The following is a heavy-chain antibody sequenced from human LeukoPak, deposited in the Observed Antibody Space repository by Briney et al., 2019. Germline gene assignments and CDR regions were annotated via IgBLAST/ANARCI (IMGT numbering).Heavy chain of an antibody. CDR3: ARQNWGFDY. J-gene: IGHJ4*02. CDR1: GFTFSSYE. D-gene: IGHD7-27*01. Sequence: GGSLRLSCAASGFTFSSYEMNWVRQAPGKGLEWVSYISSSGSTIYYADSVKGRFAISRDNAKNSLYLQMNSLRAEDTAVYYCARQNWGFDYWGQGTLVTVSS. V-gene: IGHV3-48*03. CDR2: ISSSGSTI.